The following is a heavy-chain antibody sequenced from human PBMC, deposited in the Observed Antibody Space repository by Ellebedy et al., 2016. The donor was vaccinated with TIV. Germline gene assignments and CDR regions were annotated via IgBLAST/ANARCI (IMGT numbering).Heavy chain of an antibody. CDR1: GGSISSGGYY. CDR2: IYYTGST. V-gene: IGHV4-61*08. J-gene: IGHJ4*02. D-gene: IGHD2-8*01. Sequence: SETLSLTXSVSGGSISSGGYYWSWIRQPPGKGLECIGQIYYTGSTTYNPSLKSRVTISLDTSKNQFSLTLTSVTAADTAVYYCARAGVHWGQGTLVTVSS. CDR3: ARAGVH.